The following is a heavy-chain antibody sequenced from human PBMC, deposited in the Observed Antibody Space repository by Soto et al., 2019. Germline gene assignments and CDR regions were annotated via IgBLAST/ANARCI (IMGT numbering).Heavy chain of an antibody. CDR1: GGSISSYY. D-gene: IGHD2-15*01. Sequence: SETLSLTCTVSGGSISSYYWSWIRQPPGKGLEWIGYIYYSGSTNYNPSLKSRVTISVDTSKNQFSLKLSSVTAADTAVYYCASDPRVVAAGIWGQGTMVTVSS. J-gene: IGHJ3*02. V-gene: IGHV4-59*12. CDR2: IYYSGST. CDR3: ASDPRVVAAGI.